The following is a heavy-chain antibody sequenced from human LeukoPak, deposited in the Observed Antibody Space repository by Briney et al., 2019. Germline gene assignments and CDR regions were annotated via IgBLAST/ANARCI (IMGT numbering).Heavy chain of an antibody. CDR1: GYTFTSYG. J-gene: IGHJ3*02. CDR2: ISAYNGNT. Sequence: GASVNVSFKASGYTFTSYGISWVRQAPGQGLEWMGWISAYNGNTNYAQKLQGRVTMTTDTSTSTAYMELRSLRSDDTAVYYCARDLRDIVVVPAPNDAFDIWGQGTMVTVSS. D-gene: IGHD2-2*01. CDR3: ARDLRDIVVVPAPNDAFDI. V-gene: IGHV1-18*01.